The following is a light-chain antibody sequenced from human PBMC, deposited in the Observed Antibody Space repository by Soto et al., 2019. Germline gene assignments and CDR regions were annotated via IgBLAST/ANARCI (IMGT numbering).Light chain of an antibody. CDR3: QSYDSSLSAWV. CDR1: SSNIGAGYY. Sequence: QSVLTQPPSVSGSPGQRVTISCTGSSSNIGAGYYVHWYQQLPGTAPKLLIYGNSNRPSGVPDRFSGSKSGNSASLAITGLQDDDEDDYYCQSYDSSLSAWVFGGGTKVTVL. J-gene: IGLJ3*02. V-gene: IGLV1-40*01. CDR2: GNS.